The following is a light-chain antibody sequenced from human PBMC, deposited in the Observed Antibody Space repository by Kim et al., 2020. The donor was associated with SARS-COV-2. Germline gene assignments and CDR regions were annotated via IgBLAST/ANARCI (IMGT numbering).Light chain of an antibody. V-gene: IGKV3-20*01. J-gene: IGKJ1*01. CDR2: GAS. Sequence: SHVYRATLSCQARQSVSSSDLARYHNKTGQAPRRLMSGASTSATGIPDRCSGSVDGTDFTLTISRLEPEDFAVYYCQQYGSSPPTFGHGTKVDIK. CDR3: QQYGSSPPT. CDR1: QSVSSSD.